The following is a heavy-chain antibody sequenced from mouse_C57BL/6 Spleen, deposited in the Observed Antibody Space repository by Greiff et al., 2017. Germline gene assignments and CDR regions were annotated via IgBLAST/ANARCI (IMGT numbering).Heavy chain of an antibody. J-gene: IGHJ4*01. V-gene: IGHV5-17*01. CDR2: ISSGSSTI. Sequence: DVMLVESGGGLVKPGGSLKLSCAASGFTFSDYGMHWVRQAPEKGLEWVAYISSGSSTIYYADTVKGRFTISRDNAKNTLFLQMTSLRSEDTAMYYCARSNWDGGAMDYWGQGTSVTVSS. CDR1: GFTFSDYG. CDR3: ARSNWDGGAMDY. D-gene: IGHD4-1*01.